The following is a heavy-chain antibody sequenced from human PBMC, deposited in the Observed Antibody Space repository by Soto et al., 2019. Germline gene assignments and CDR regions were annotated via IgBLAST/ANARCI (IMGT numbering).Heavy chain of an antibody. CDR1: GYTFTSYG. Sequence: GASVKVSCKASGYTFTSYGISWVRQAPGQGLEWMGWISAYNGNTNYAQKLQGRVTMTTDTSTSTAYMELRSLRSDDTAVCYCARLKCSGGSCYSGWFDPWGQGTLVTVSS. V-gene: IGHV1-18*01. CDR2: ISAYNGNT. D-gene: IGHD2-15*01. CDR3: ARLKCSGGSCYSGWFDP. J-gene: IGHJ5*02.